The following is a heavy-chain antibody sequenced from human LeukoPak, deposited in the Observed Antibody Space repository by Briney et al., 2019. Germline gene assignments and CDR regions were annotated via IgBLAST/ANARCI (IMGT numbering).Heavy chain of an antibody. CDR1: GFTFSSYS. CDR3: ATYYYGSGSFDY. D-gene: IGHD3-10*01. J-gene: IGHJ4*02. CDR2: ISSSSSTI. V-gene: IGHV3-48*01. Sequence: PGGSLRLSCAASGFTFSSYSMNWVRQAPGKGLEWVSYISSSSSTIYYADSVKGRFTISRDNAKNSLFLQMDSLRAEDTAVYYCATYYYGSGSFDYWGQGTLVTVSS.